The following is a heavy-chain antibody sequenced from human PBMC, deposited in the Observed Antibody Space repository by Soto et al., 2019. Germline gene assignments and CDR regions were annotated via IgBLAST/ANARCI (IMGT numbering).Heavy chain of an antibody. J-gene: IGHJ4*01. V-gene: IGHV3-15*07. CDR2: IKSNADGGTT. CDR1: GFPFSKAL. Sequence: PGGSLKLSWATSGFPFSKALINLVRQAPRQGLQWVGRIKSNADGGTTDYAAPVKGRFAISRDDSKNIVYLQMNSLKIEDTAVYYCTSDSYSTMIIVRFDCRGHGTLVTVSS. D-gene: IGHD3-22*01. CDR3: TSDSYSTMIIVRFDC.